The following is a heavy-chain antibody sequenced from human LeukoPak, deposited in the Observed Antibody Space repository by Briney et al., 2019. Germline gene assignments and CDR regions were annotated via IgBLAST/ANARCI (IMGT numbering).Heavy chain of an antibody. D-gene: IGHD1-14*01. Sequence: GGSLRLSCAASGFTFSSYGMHWVRQAPGKGLEWVAVIWYDGSNKYYADSVKGRFTISRDNSKNTLYLQMNGLRAEDTAVYYCAKVGKTNAGFDYWGQGTLVTVSS. CDR1: GFTFSSYG. CDR2: IWYDGSNK. V-gene: IGHV3-33*06. CDR3: AKVGKTNAGFDY. J-gene: IGHJ4*02.